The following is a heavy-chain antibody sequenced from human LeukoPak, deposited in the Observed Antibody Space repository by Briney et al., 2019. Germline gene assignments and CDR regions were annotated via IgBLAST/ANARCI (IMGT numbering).Heavy chain of an antibody. CDR2: IHHNGTR. J-gene: IGHJ6*02. Sequence: SGTLSLTCGVSVGSINSGNWWTWVGQSPGKGLEWIGEIHHNGTRNYNPSLKSRVTISADTFKNHFSLLVTSLTAAHTAVYYCAAAPILRGEGGEHYKYGMDVWGQGTTVIVSS. V-gene: IGHV4/OR15-8*01. CDR3: AAAPILRGEGGEHYKYGMDV. CDR1: VGSINSGNW. D-gene: IGHD2-2*02.